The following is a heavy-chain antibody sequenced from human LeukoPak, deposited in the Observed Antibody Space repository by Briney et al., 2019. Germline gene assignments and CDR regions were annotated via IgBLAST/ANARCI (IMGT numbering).Heavy chain of an antibody. J-gene: IGHJ4*02. V-gene: IGHV3-9*01. D-gene: IGHD3-10*01. Sequence: GGSLRLSCAASGFTFDDYAMHWVRQAPGKGLEWVSGISWNSGSIGYADSVKGRFTISGDNAKNSLYLQMNSLRAEDTALYYCAKDQRGWFGELLPFFDYWGQGTLVTVSS. CDR2: ISWNSGSI. CDR1: GFTFDDYA. CDR3: AKDQRGWFGELLPFFDY.